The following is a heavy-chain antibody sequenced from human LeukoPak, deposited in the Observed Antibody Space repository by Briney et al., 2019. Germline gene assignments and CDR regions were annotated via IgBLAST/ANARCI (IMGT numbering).Heavy chain of an antibody. CDR1: GVSISSYY. CDR2: VCNSGST. Sequence: PSETLSLTCTVSGVSISSYYWSWIRQPPGKGLQWIGYVCNSGSTSNNPSLKNQVTTSVDTSKNQFSLKLSSVTAADTAVYYCARHSSSSGRYFDLWAVAPWSLSPQ. V-gene: IGHV4-59*08. CDR3: ARHSSSSGRYFDL. J-gene: IGHJ2*01. D-gene: IGHD6-6*01.